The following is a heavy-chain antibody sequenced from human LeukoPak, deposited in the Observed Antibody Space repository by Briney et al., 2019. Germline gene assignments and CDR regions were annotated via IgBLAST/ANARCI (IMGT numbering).Heavy chain of an antibody. J-gene: IGHJ6*03. CDR2: ISSSSSYI. CDR1: GFTVSGNY. Sequence: GGSLRLSCAVSGFTVSGNYMNWVRQAPGKGLEWVSSISSSSSYIYYADSVKGRFTISRDNAKNSLYLQMNSLRAEDTAVYYCARVDYHFTQKGSHIYSSSWSYYYYMDVWGKGTTVTVSS. D-gene: IGHD6-13*01. CDR3: ARVDYHFTQKGSHIYSSSWSYYYYMDV. V-gene: IGHV3-21*01.